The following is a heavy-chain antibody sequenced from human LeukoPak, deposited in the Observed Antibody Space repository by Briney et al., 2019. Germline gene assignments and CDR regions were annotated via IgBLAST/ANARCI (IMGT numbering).Heavy chain of an antibody. Sequence: ASVKVSCKASGYTFTGYYMHWARQAPGQGLEWMGWINPNSGGTNYAQKFQGRVTMTRDTSISTAYMELSRLRSDDTAVYYCARDLAKHTAMVNIAYWGQGTLVTVSS. J-gene: IGHJ4*02. D-gene: IGHD5-18*01. CDR1: GYTFTGYY. CDR3: ARDLAKHTAMVNIAY. V-gene: IGHV1-2*02. CDR2: INPNSGGT.